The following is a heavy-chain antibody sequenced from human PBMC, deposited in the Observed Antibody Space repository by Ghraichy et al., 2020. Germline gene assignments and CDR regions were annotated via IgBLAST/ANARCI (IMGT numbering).Heavy chain of an antibody. Sequence: GGSLRLSCAASGFTFSSHWMSWVRQAPGKGLEWVAVIKEDGSGTYYVDSVKGRFTISRDNAKNSLYLQMNTLRAEDTAVYYCARGTTHYDFWTGDYWGQGTLVNVSS. J-gene: IGHJ4*02. V-gene: IGHV3-7*03. CDR1: GFTFSSHW. CDR2: IKEDGSGT. CDR3: ARGTTHYDFWTGDY. D-gene: IGHD3-3*01.